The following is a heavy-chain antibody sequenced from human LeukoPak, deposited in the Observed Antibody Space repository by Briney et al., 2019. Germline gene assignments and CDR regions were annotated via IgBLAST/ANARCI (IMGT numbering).Heavy chain of an antibody. V-gene: IGHV1-2*02. J-gene: IGHJ4*02. CDR2: INPNSGGT. CDR1: GYTFTGYY. D-gene: IGHD4-23*01. CDR3: ARGRVGLYGGNSAVFSY. Sequence: ASVKVSCKASGYTFTGYYMHWVRQAPGQGLEWMGWINPNSGGTNYAQKFQGRVTMTRDTSISTAYMELSRLRSDDTAVYYCARGRVGLYGGNSAVFSYWGQGTLVTVSS.